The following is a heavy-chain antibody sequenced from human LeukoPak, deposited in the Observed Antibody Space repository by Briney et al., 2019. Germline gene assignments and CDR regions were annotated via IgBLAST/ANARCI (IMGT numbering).Heavy chain of an antibody. V-gene: IGHV4-4*07. D-gene: IGHD3-22*01. Sequence: PSETLSLTCTVSGGSISSYYWSWIRQPAGKGLEWIGRIYTSGSTNYNPSLKSRVTISVDKSKNKFSLKLSSVTAADTAVYYCARAYYYDSSGYYFFDYWGQGTLVTVPS. J-gene: IGHJ4*02. CDR2: IYTSGST. CDR3: ARAYYYDSSGYYFFDY. CDR1: GGSISSYY.